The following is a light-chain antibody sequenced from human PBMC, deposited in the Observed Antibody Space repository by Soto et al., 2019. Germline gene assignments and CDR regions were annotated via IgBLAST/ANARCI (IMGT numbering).Light chain of an antibody. Sequence: QSVLTQPPSVSAAPGPKVTISCSGSSSNIGNNYVSWYQQLPGTAPKLLIYDNNQRPSGIPDRVSGSKSGTSATLGITGLQTGDEADYYCGTWDSSLSAVVFGGGTKLTVL. CDR1: SSNIGNNY. J-gene: IGLJ2*01. CDR3: GTWDSSLSAVV. V-gene: IGLV1-51*01. CDR2: DNN.